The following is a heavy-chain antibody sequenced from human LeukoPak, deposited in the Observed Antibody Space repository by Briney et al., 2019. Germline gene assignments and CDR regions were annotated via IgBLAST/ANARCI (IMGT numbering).Heavy chain of an antibody. CDR1: GFTFSNYA. J-gene: IGHJ6*02. CDR3: AREPGLLRFLEWLSPGMDV. D-gene: IGHD3-3*01. Sequence: PGGSLRLSCAASGFTFSNYAMHWARQAPGKGLEWVAVISYDGSNKYYADSVKGRFTISRDNSKNTLYLQMNSLRAEDTAVYYCAREPGLLRFLEWLSPGMDVWGQGTTVTVSS. V-gene: IGHV3-30-3*01. CDR2: ISYDGSNK.